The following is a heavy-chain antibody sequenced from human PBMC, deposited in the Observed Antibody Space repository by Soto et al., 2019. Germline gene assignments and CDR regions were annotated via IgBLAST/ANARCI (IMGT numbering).Heavy chain of an antibody. Sequence: ASVKVSCKASGYTFTSYGISWVRQAPGQGLEWMGWISAYNGNTNYAQKLQGRVTMTTDTSTSTAYMELRSLRSDDTAVYYCARVIPRGSSFSYFDYWGQGTLVTVSS. D-gene: IGHD6-13*01. CDR1: GYTFTSYG. CDR2: ISAYNGNT. J-gene: IGHJ4*02. CDR3: ARVIPRGSSFSYFDY. V-gene: IGHV1-18*01.